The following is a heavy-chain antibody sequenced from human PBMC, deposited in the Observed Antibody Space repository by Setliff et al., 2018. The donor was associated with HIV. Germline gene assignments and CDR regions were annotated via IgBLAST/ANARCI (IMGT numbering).Heavy chain of an antibody. Sequence: SETLSLTCSVSGGSMRSNIYYWGWIRLSPTKGLEWIGSIHLSDTYYNPSLKSRVTISIDTSKNHFSLKLSSLTAADTAVYYCARVARGGHSSRWYYFDYWGQGTLVTVSS. J-gene: IGHJ4*02. CDR2: IHLSDT. CDR3: ARVARGGHSSRWYYFDY. D-gene: IGHD6-13*01. V-gene: IGHV4-39*07. CDR1: GGSMRSNIYY.